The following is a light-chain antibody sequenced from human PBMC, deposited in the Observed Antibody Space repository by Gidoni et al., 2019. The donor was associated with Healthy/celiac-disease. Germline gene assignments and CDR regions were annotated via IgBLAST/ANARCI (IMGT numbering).Light chain of an antibody. CDR2: KDS. Sequence: SYELTQPPSVSVSPGQTARITGSGDALPKQYAYWYQQKPGQAPVLVIYKDSERPSGIPERFSGSSSGTTVTLTISGVQAEDEADYYCQSADSSGTYVVFGGGPKLTVL. CDR1: ALPKQY. J-gene: IGLJ2*01. CDR3: QSADSSGTYVV. V-gene: IGLV3-25*03.